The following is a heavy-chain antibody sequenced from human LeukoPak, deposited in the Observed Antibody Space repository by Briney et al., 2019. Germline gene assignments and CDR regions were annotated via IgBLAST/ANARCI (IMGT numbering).Heavy chain of an antibody. D-gene: IGHD6-13*01. Sequence: GASVKVSCKASGYIFTGYFIHWVRQAPGQGLEWMGWINPNSGGTNYAQNFQGRVTMTRDTSISTVYMELSRLKSDDTAVYYCARLSSSWSTYFDYWGQGTLVTVSS. J-gene: IGHJ4*02. CDR1: GYIFTGYF. CDR2: INPNSGGT. CDR3: ARLSSSWSTYFDY. V-gene: IGHV1-2*02.